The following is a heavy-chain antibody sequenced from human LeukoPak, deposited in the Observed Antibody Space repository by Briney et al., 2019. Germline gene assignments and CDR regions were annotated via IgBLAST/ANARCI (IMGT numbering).Heavy chain of an antibody. V-gene: IGHV3-23*01. CDR2: ISGSGEST. J-gene: IGHJ4*02. CDR3: ASYHDILTGYYNGLDY. D-gene: IGHD3-9*01. Sequence: PGGSLRLSCAASGFTVSSNYMNWVRQAPGKGLEWVSAISGSGESTYYADSVKGRFTISRDNYRDTLVLQMNSLRDEDTAVYYCASYHDILTGYYNGLDYWGQGALVTVSS. CDR1: GFTVSSNY.